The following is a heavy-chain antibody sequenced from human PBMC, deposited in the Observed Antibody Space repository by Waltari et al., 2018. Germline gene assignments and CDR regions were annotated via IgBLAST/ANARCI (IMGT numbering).Heavy chain of an antibody. CDR2: IQRDGNGK. Sequence: EVQLVESGGDWVQPGGSLRLSCAASEFTFSSYWMTWVRQAQGKGLEWVANIQRDGNGKYYADSVKGRFTISRDNAKNSLYLQMNSLRAEDTAVYYCVRAYSGSYETWGQGTLVTVSS. J-gene: IGHJ3*01. CDR3: VRAYSGSYET. CDR1: EFTFSSYW. V-gene: IGHV3-7*01. D-gene: IGHD1-26*01.